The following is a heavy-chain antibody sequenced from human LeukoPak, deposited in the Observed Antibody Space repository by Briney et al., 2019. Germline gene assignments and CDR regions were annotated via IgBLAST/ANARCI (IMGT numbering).Heavy chain of an antibody. Sequence: SETLSLTCAVYGGSFSGYYWSWIRQPPGKGLEWIGTIYDSGSTYYNASLESRVTISVDTSKNQFSLKLSSVTAADTAVYYCARAYSSSWYFNRFDPWGQGTLVTVSS. V-gene: IGHV4-34*01. CDR1: GGSFSGYY. D-gene: IGHD6-13*01. CDR3: ARAYSSSWYFNRFDP. CDR2: IYDSGST. J-gene: IGHJ5*02.